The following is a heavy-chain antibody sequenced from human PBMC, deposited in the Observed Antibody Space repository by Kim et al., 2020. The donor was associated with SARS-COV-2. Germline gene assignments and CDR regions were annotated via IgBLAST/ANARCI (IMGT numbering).Heavy chain of an antibody. CDR1: GFTFSSYA. CDR2: ISGSGGST. Sequence: GGSLRLSCAASGFTFSSYAMSWVRQAPGKGLEWVSAISGSGGSTYYADSVKGRFTISRDNSKNTLYLQMNSLRAEDTAVYYCAKHRILGFAAAIIGWGQGTLVTVSS. J-gene: IGHJ4*02. V-gene: IGHV3-23*01. D-gene: IGHD3-3*02. CDR3: AKHRILGFAAAIIG.